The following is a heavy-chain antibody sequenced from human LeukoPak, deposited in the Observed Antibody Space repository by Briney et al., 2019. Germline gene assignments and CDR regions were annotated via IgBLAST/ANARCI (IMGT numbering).Heavy chain of an antibody. CDR3: AKEDDGGYAHDC. Sequence: GGSLRLSCAASGFTFSIAWMSWVRQAPGKGLEWVSAISGDGSKTYYADSVKGRFTISRDNSKNTVYLQMNGLGAEAMAVYYCAKEDDGGYAHDCWGQGTLVTVSS. J-gene: IGHJ4*02. CDR1: GFTFSIAW. V-gene: IGHV3-23*01. CDR2: ISGDGSKT. D-gene: IGHD5-12*01.